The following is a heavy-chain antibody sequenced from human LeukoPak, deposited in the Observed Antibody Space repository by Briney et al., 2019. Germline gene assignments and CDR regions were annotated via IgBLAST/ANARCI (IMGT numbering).Heavy chain of an antibody. Sequence: SETLSLTCTVSGGSISSGGYYWSWIRQPPGKGLEWIGEINHSGSTNYNPSLKSRVTISVDTSKNQFSLKLSSVTAADTAVYYCARGRRLVRGFFLPTYGMDVWGKGTTVTVSS. J-gene: IGHJ6*04. CDR2: INHSGST. CDR1: GGSISSGGYY. D-gene: IGHD3-10*01. V-gene: IGHV4-39*07. CDR3: ARGRRLVRGFFLPTYGMDV.